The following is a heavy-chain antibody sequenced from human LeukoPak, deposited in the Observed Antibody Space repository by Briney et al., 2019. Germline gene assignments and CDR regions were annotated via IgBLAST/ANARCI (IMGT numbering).Heavy chain of an antibody. Sequence: GGSLRLSCAASGFTFSDFYMSWIRQAPGKGLEWISYISTGGNTIFYADSVKGRFTISRDNAKNSLSLQMNNLRTEDTAVYYCARAGSATYFYNWFDPWGQGTLVTVSS. J-gene: IGHJ5*02. V-gene: IGHV3-11*01. CDR1: GFTFSDFY. CDR3: ARAGSATYFYNWFDP. D-gene: IGHD3-10*01. CDR2: ISTGGNTI.